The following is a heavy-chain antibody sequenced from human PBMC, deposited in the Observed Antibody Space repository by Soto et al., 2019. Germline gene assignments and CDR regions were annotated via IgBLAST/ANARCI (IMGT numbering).Heavy chain of an antibody. V-gene: IGHV3-7*01. CDR1: GFTFSSYW. D-gene: IGHD5-12*01. CDR3: ARVASWLQFNYYYDYMDV. CDR2: IKQDGSVK. J-gene: IGHJ6*03. Sequence: EVQLVESGGGLVQPGGSLRLSCAASGFTFSSYWMCWVRQAPGKGLEWVANIKQDGSVKYYVDSVKGRFTISRDNAKNSLYLQMSSLRAEDTAVYYCARVASWLQFNYYYDYMDVWGKGTTVTVSS.